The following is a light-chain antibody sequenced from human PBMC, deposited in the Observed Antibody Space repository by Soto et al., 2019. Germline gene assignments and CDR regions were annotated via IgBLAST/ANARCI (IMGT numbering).Light chain of an antibody. V-gene: IGKV1-39*01. CDR2: AAS. CDR1: QSISSY. J-gene: IGKJ5*01. CDR3: QHRYSTPSIT. Sequence: DIQMTQSPSSLSASVGDRVTITCRASQSISSYLYWYQQKPGKAPKLLIYAASSLQSGVPSRFSGSGSGTDVTLSNSSLQPGDFSTSYCQHRYSTPSITFRQGTRLEIK.